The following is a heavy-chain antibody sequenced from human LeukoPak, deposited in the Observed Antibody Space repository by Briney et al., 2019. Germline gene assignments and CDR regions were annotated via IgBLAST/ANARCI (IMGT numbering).Heavy chain of an antibody. Sequence: GGSLRLSCAVSGFTFSDYWMNWVRQAPGKGLEWVASINQNGGEKSYVDSVKGRFTISRDNPKNSLYLQMSSLRAEDTAVYYCARDGTAAGLYFDLWGQGTLVTVSP. D-gene: IGHD6-13*01. CDR1: GFTFSDYW. V-gene: IGHV3-7*01. J-gene: IGHJ4*01. CDR3: ARDGTAAGLYFDL. CDR2: INQNGGEK.